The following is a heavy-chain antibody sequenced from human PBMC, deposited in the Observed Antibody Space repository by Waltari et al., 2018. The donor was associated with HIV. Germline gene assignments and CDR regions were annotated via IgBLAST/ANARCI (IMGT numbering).Heavy chain of an antibody. CDR2: ISWNSGTI. CDR3: AKDWGAVAGSYGMDV. D-gene: IGHD6-19*01. CDR1: GFTFDDYA. Sequence: EVQLVESGGGVVQPGRSLRLSCATSGFTFDDYAIHWVRQAPGKGLEWVSVISWNSGTIAYADSVKGRFTISRDNAKNYLYLQMSSLRIEDTAFYYCAKDWGAVAGSYGMDVWGQGTTVTVSS. V-gene: IGHV3-9*01. J-gene: IGHJ6*02.